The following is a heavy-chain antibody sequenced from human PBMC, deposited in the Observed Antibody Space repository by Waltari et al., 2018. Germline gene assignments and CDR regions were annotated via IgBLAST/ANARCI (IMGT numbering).Heavy chain of an antibody. J-gene: IGHJ4*02. Sequence: QLQLQESGPGLVRPSGTLSLACVVSGESVTNPYWWSWVRQSPGKGLEWIGQIHGSGRANYNPSFGSRVSVSMDTSNNQFSLKVTSATAADTAIYYCARDRGRGLYLDSWGQGILVTVSP. CDR2: IHGSGRA. D-gene: IGHD2-15*01. V-gene: IGHV4-4*02. CDR1: GESVTNPYW. CDR3: ARDRGRGLYLDS.